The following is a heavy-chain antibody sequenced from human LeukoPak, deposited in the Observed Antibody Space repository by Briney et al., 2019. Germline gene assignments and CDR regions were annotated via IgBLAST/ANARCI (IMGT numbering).Heavy chain of an antibody. CDR1: GGSFSGYY. D-gene: IGHD3-22*01. CDR3: ARVGYDSSGYYYGRSYNWFDP. Sequence: SETLSLTCAVYGGSFSGYYWSWIRQPPGKGLEWIGEINHSGSTYYNPSLKSRVTISVDTSKNQFSLKLSSVTAADTAVYYCARVGYDSSGYYYGRSYNWFDPWGQGTLVTVSS. J-gene: IGHJ5*02. CDR2: INHSGST. V-gene: IGHV4-34*01.